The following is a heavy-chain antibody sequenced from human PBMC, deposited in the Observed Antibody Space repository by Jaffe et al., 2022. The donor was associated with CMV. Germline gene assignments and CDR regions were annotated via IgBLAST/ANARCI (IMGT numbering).Heavy chain of an antibody. CDR3: AKDGYSSSWYSNWFDP. Sequence: EVQLLESGGGLVQPGGSLRLSCAASGFTFSSYAMSWVRQAPGKGLEWVSAISGSGGSTYYADSVKGRFTISRDNSKNTLYLQMNSLRAEDTAVYYCAKDGYSSSWYSNWFDPWGQGTLVTVSS. CDR1: GFTFSSYA. D-gene: IGHD6-13*01. CDR2: ISGSGGST. V-gene: IGHV3-23*01. J-gene: IGHJ5*02.